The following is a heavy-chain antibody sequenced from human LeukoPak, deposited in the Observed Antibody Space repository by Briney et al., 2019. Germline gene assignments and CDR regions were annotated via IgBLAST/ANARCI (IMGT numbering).Heavy chain of an antibody. CDR3: ARIYYDSSGYRLFDY. CDR2: INEDGSEK. Sequence: GGSLRLSCAASGFTFSTHWMSWVRQAPGKGREWVANINEDGSEKYYVDSVKGRFTISRDNAKNSLYLQMNSLRAEDTALYYCARIYYDSSGYRLFDYWGQGTLVTVSS. CDR1: GFTFSTHW. D-gene: IGHD3-22*01. V-gene: IGHV3-7*02. J-gene: IGHJ4*02.